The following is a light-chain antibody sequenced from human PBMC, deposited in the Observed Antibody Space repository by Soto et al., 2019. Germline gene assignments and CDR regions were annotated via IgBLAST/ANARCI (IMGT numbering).Light chain of an antibody. J-gene: IGKJ3*01. CDR2: YAS. Sequence: EIVLTQSPCTLSLSTGERATLSCRASQSVSSTYLAWYQQKPGQAPRLLIYYASSRATGIPDRFSGSGSGTDFTLTISRLEPEDFAVYYCLQYGNSPTFGPGTKVDIK. CDR3: LQYGNSPT. CDR1: QSVSSTY. V-gene: IGKV3-20*01.